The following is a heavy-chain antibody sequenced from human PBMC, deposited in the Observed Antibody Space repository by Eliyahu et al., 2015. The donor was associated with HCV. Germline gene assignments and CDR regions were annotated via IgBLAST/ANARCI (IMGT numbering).Heavy chain of an antibody. Sequence: QVQLQESGPGLVKPSETLSLTCTVXGGXITTYXWSXXRQSPGKGLEXXGYIHYSGSTNYNPSLKSRVTISLDTSKNQFSLKLTSVTAADTAVYYCASGGGGIAVAGTGGWFDPWGQGTLVTVSS. J-gene: IGHJ5*02. V-gene: IGHV4-59*01. D-gene: IGHD6-19*01. CDR3: ASGGGGIAVAGTGGWFDP. CDR2: IHYSGST. CDR1: GGXITTYX.